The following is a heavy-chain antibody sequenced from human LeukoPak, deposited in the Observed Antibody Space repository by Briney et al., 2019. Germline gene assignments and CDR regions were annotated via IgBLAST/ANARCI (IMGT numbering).Heavy chain of an antibody. J-gene: IGHJ4*02. CDR2: ISYDGSNK. D-gene: IGHD6-13*01. Sequence: PGGSLRLSCAASGFTFSSYGMHWVRQAPGKGLEWVAVISYDGSNKYYADSVKGRFTISRDNSKNTLYLQMNSLRAEDTAVYYCAKPIAAARIGDWGQGTLVTVSS. CDR3: AKPIAAARIGD. V-gene: IGHV3-30*18. CDR1: GFTFSSYG.